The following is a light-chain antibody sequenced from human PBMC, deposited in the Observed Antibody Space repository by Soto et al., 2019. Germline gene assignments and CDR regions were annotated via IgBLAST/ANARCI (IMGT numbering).Light chain of an antibody. CDR2: EVS. V-gene: IGLV2-8*01. Sequence: QSALTQPPSASGSPGQSVTISCTGTSSDVGGYNYVSWYQQHPGKAPKLMIYEVSQRPSGVPDRFSGSKSGNTASLTVSGLQAEDEAGYYCSSYAGSIPYVFGTGTKVTVL. CDR3: SSYAGSIPYV. CDR1: SSDVGGYNY. J-gene: IGLJ1*01.